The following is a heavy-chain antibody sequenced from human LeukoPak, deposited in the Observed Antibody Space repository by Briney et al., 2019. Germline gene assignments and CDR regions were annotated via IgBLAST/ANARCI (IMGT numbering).Heavy chain of an antibody. Sequence: GASVKVSCKASGGTFSSYAISWVRQAPGQGLEWMGWINPNSGGTNYAQKFQGRVTMTRDTSISTAYMELSRLRSDDTAVYYCARLDTMIVGTDFDYWGQGTLVTVSS. V-gene: IGHV1-2*02. J-gene: IGHJ4*02. CDR2: INPNSGGT. CDR1: GGTFSSYA. CDR3: ARLDTMIVGTDFDY. D-gene: IGHD3-22*01.